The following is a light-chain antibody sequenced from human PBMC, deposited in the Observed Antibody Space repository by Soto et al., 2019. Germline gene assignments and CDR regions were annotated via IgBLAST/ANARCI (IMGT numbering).Light chain of an antibody. V-gene: IGKV1-39*01. Sequence: DIQMTQSPSSLTASVGDRVTITCRASQSITTYLSWYRQKPGKAPKLLINAASSLQSGVPSRFSGSGSETEFTLSISSLQPEDFATYFCQQIYSAPLTFGGGTKV. CDR1: QSITTY. J-gene: IGKJ4*01. CDR2: AAS. CDR3: QQIYSAPLT.